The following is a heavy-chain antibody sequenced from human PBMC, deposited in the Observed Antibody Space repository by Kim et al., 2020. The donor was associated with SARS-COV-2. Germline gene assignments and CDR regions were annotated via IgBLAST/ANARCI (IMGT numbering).Heavy chain of an antibody. J-gene: IGHJ4*02. V-gene: IGHV1-3*01. D-gene: IGHD6-19*01. Sequence: TKYSPKLQGRVTITRKTTASTAYMELSSVRSEDTAVYYCARVGSSGWFDYWGQGTLVTVSS. CDR3: ARVGSSGWFDY. CDR2: T.